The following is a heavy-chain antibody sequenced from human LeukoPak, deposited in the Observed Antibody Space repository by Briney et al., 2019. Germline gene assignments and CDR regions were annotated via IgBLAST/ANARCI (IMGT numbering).Heavy chain of an antibody. V-gene: IGHV1-46*01. CDR1: GYTFTSNY. CDR2: ISPSGGST. J-gene: IGHJ4*02. D-gene: IGHD3-22*01. Sequence: ASVKVSCKAFGYTFTSNYMHWVRQAPGQGPEWMGVISPSGGSTTYAQKFQGRVTLTRDMSTSTDYLELSSLGSEDTAVYYCARTTESYDRSGYWVYYFDYWGQGTLVTVSS. CDR3: ARTTESYDRSGYWVYYFDY.